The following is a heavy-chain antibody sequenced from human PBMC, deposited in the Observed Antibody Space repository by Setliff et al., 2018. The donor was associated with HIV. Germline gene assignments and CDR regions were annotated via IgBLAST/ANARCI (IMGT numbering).Heavy chain of an antibody. CDR3: ARDPLVGAPDYFDY. CDR1: GFTFSSAW. D-gene: IGHD1-26*01. Sequence: HPGGSLRLSCAASGFTFSSAWMGWVRQAPAKGLEWVAGMSYDESDENYADSVKGRFTISRDFSDNTLYLQMNSLRPEDTAMYYCARDPLVGAPDYFDYWGQGTLVTVSS. J-gene: IGHJ4*02. CDR2: MSYDESDE. V-gene: IGHV3-30*03.